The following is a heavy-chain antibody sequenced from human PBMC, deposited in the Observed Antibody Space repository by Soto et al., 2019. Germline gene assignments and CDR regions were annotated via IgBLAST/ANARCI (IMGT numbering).Heavy chain of an antibody. CDR3: ARMASAGTLNWFDP. Sequence: GASVKVSCKDFGYTFTGYYMHWVRQAAGQGLEWMGWMNPGSGKTGYSNKFQGRVTMTRDASTSTAHLELSSLTSEDTAVYYCARMASAGTLNWFDPWGQGTQVTVSS. CDR1: GYTFTGYY. V-gene: IGHV1-8*02. J-gene: IGHJ5*02. CDR2: MNPGSGKT. D-gene: IGHD6-13*01.